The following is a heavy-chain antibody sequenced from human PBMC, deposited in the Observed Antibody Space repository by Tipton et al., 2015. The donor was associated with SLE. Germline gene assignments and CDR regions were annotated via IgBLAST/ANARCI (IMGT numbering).Heavy chain of an antibody. CDR3: AKTVAGAAYLFDL. J-gene: IGHJ4*02. CDR2: IYYSGST. CDR1: AYSITNGYY. Sequence: TLSLTCTVSAYSITNGYYWGWIRQPPGKGLELIGSIYYSGSTYYNPSLKSRVTISVDTSKNQVSLKLSSVTAADTAVYYCAKTVAGAAYLFDLWGQGTLVTVSS. D-gene: IGHD6-19*01. V-gene: IGHV4-38-2*02.